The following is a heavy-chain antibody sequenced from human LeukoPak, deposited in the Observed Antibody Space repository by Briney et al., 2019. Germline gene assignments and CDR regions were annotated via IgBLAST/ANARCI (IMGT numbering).Heavy chain of an antibody. J-gene: IGHJ4*02. Sequence: PGGSLTLSCAASGVTFSGSGVHWVRQASGKGLEWVGRIRSKANSYATAFPASVKGRFTISRDDSKNTAYLQMNSLKTEDTAVYYCTRRLDDWGQGTLVTVSS. V-gene: IGHV3-73*01. CDR3: TRRLDD. CDR2: IRSKANSYAT. CDR1: GVTFSGSG. D-gene: IGHD3-16*01.